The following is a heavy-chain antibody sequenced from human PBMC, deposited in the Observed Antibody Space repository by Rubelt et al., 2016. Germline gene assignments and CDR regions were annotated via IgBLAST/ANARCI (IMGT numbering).Heavy chain of an antibody. CDR3: AKPRGGTYSDFDY. D-gene: IGHD1-26*01. J-gene: IGHJ4*02. CDR2: ISVSSTTI. Sequence: GGLVQPGGSLRLSCAASGFAFSGHTMNWVRQAPGKGLEWISYISVSSTTIYYADSVKGRFTISRDNARNSLYLQMNSLGAEDTAIYYCAKPRGGTYSDFDYWGQGTLVTVSS. V-gene: IGHV3-48*01. CDR1: GFAFSGHT.